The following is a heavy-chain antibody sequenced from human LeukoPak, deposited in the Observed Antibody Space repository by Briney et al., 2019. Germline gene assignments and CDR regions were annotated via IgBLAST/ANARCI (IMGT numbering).Heavy chain of an antibody. Sequence: ASVKVSCKASGYTFTGYYMHWVRQAPGQGLEWMGWINPNRGGTNSAQKFQGRVTMTRDTSISTAYMELSRLRPDDTAVYYCARGGYYDSSGYYYPFDYWGQGTLVTVYS. V-gene: IGHV1-2*02. CDR3: ARGGYYDSSGYYYPFDY. J-gene: IGHJ4*02. CDR1: GYTFTGYY. D-gene: IGHD3-22*01. CDR2: INPNRGGT.